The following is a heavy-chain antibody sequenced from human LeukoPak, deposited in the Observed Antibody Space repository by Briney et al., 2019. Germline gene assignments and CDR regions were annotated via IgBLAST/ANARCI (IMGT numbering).Heavy chain of an antibody. J-gene: IGHJ4*02. CDR3: ARGFGQFDY. CDR1: GFTFSSYG. CDR2: IRYDGGNK. Sequence: GGSLRLSCAAPGFTFSSYGMHWIRQAPGKGLEWEAFIRYDGGNKDYADSVKGRFTISRDNSKKTMYMQMNSLRADDTAVYYCARGFGQFDYWGQGALVTVSP. V-gene: IGHV3-30*02. D-gene: IGHD3-10*01.